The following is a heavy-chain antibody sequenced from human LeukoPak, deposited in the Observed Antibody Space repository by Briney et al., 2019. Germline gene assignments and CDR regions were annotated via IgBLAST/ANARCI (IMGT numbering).Heavy chain of an antibody. J-gene: IGHJ3*02. CDR3: AKGTVGATTPDAFDI. Sequence: PGGSLRLSCAASGFTFSSYAMSWVRQAPGKGLEWVSAISGSGGSTYYADSVKGRFTTSRDNSKNTLYLQMNSLRAEDTAVYYCAKGTVGATTPDAFDIWGQGTMVTVSS. D-gene: IGHD1-26*01. CDR2: ISGSGGST. CDR1: GFTFSSYA. V-gene: IGHV3-23*01.